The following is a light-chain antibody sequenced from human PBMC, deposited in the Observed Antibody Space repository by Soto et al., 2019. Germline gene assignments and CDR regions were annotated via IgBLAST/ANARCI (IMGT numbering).Light chain of an antibody. Sequence: EIVLTQSPGTLSLSPGERATLSCRASESVSNDHLAWYQRKPGQAPRLLIYGASYRATGIPYRFSGSGSGTDFTLTIARLEAEDFAVYICQQYGSTPPTFGLGTKVEI. V-gene: IGKV3-20*01. J-gene: IGKJ1*01. CDR3: QQYGSTPPT. CDR1: ESVSNDH. CDR2: GAS.